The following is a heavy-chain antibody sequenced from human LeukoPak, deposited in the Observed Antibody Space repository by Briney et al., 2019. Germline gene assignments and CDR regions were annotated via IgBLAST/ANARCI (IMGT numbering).Heavy chain of an antibody. Sequence: SSETLSLTCAVSGASVSGNYWSWIRQSPERGLEWIGHLLDDGVTDYNPSLKSRVTILSDTSKNQFSLRLTSVTAADTAVYYCVRDPKYSGGWYGNYFDYWGQGTLVTVSS. D-gene: IGHD6-19*01. CDR1: GASVSGNY. V-gene: IGHV4-59*02. CDR3: VRDPKYSGGWYGNYFDY. CDR2: LLDDGVT. J-gene: IGHJ4*02.